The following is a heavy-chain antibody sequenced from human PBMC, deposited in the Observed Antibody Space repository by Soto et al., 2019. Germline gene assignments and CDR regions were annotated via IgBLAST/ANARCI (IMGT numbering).Heavy chain of an antibody. D-gene: IGHD1-20*01. CDR2: IKQDGSEK. V-gene: IGHV3-7*03. Sequence: PEGALRRSWAAYGFTLCSYWLSWVRQAPGKGLEWVANIKQDGSEKYYVDSVKGRFTISRDNAKNSLYLQMNSLRAEDTAVYYCARGRYDDTWCQGTMVTVSS. CDR1: GFTLCSYW. J-gene: IGHJ3*02. CDR3: ARGRYDDT.